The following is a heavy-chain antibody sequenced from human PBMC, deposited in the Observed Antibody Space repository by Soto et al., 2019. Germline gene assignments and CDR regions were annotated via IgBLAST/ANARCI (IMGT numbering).Heavy chain of an antibody. Sequence: QVQLVQSGAEVKKPGASVKVSCKASGYTFTSYGISWVRQAPGQGLEWMGWISAYNGNTKNSQKLQGRVTMTTDTSTSTADMELRSLRADDTAVYYCARDSPPVDYWGQGTLVTVSS. V-gene: IGHV1-18*01. CDR1: GYTFTSYG. J-gene: IGHJ4*02. CDR2: ISAYNGNT. CDR3: ARDSPPVDY.